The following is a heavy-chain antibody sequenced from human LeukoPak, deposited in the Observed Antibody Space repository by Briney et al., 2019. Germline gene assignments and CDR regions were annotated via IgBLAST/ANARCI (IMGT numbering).Heavy chain of an antibody. CDR2: IYSGGST. D-gene: IGHD4-17*01. CDR1: GFTVSSNY. V-gene: IGHV3-53*04. Sequence: GGSLRLSCAASGFTVSSNYMSWVRQAPGKGLEWVSVIYSGGSTYYADSVEGRFTISRHNPKNTLYLQMNSLRAEDTAVYYCARGPLGDYGIDYWGQGTLVTVSS. CDR3: ARGPLGDYGIDY. J-gene: IGHJ4*02.